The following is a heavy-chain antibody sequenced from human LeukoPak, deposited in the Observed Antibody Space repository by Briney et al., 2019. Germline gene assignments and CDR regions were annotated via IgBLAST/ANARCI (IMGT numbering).Heavy chain of an antibody. D-gene: IGHD3-10*01. Sequence: SETLSLTCTVSGYSISSGYYWGWIRQPPGKGLEWIGSVSNSGSTYYEPSLNSRVTVSLDPSKNQFSLKMTSVTATDTAVYYCARADLIFALFGESMLQFEHWGQGTLVTVSS. CDR3: ARADLIFALFGESMLQFEH. V-gene: IGHV4-38-2*02. CDR1: GYSISSGYY. J-gene: IGHJ4*02. CDR2: VSNSGST.